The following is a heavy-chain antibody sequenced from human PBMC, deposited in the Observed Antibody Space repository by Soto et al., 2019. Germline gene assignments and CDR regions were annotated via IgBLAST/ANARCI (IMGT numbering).Heavy chain of an antibody. J-gene: IGHJ5*02. CDR3: ARGVKYGAYARWFDP. V-gene: IGHV1-8*01. CDR2: MNPNSGDT. Sequence: QVQLVQSGAEVKKPGASVKVSCKASGNTFTNYDINWVRQATGQGLEYLGWMNPNSGDTAYVQKFQGRVTMTWDTSITTPYMELRSLRSEDTAVYFCARGVKYGAYARWFDPWGQGTLVTVSS. D-gene: IGHD4-17*01. CDR1: GNTFTNYD.